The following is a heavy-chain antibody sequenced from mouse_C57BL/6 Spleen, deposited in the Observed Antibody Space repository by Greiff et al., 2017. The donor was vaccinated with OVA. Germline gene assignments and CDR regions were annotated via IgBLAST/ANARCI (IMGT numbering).Heavy chain of an antibody. CDR2: IYPSDSET. V-gene: IGHV1-61*01. D-gene: IGHD1-1*01. CDR3: ARGLRYHYYAMDY. Sequence: VQLQQPAAELVRPGSSVKLSCKASGYTFNSSWLARVKPRPGQGFEWIGNIYPSDSETHYRQKVKGKATLTVDKYASTADMQLSNLTSEDSAVYYCARGLRYHYYAMDYWGQGTSVTVSS. CDR1: GYTFNSSW. J-gene: IGHJ4*01.